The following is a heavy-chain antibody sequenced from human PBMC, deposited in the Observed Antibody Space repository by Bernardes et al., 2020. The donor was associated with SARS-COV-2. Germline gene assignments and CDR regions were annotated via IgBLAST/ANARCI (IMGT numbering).Heavy chain of an antibody. Sequence: VGSLRLSCAASGFRFIDYAMNWVRQAPGKGPEWVSSISGGGGRTYHADSVRGRFTISRDNSKNTLDLQMHSLRVEDTAIYFCAKDFSGDYHFYGMDVWGQGTTVTVSS. D-gene: IGHD1-26*01. CDR2: ISGGGGRT. CDR1: GFRFIDYA. J-gene: IGHJ6*02. CDR3: AKDFSGDYHFYGMDV. V-gene: IGHV3-23*01.